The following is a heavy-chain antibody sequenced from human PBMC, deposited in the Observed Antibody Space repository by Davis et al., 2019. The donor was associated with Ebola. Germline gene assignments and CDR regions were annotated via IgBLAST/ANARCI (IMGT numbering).Heavy chain of an antibody. Sequence: SQTPSLTSAISGDSVSSNSAAWNWMRHSPSRGLEWLGRTYYRSKWYNDYAVSVKSRITINPDTSKNQFSLQLNSVTPEDTAVYYCIRGSRGWYFDLWGRGTLVTVSS. D-gene: IGHD3-10*01. V-gene: IGHV6-1*01. CDR1: GDSVSSNSAA. CDR3: IRGSRGWYFDL. CDR2: TYYRSKWYN. J-gene: IGHJ2*01.